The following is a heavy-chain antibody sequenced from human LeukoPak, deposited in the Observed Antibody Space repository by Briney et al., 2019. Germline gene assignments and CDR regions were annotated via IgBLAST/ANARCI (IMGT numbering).Heavy chain of an antibody. CDR1: GGSISSSSYY. CDR2: IYYSGST. V-gene: IGHV4-39*01. D-gene: IGHD1-26*01. Sequence: PSETLSLTCTVSGGSISSSSYYWGWIRQPPGKGLEWIGSIYYSGSTYYNPSLKSRVTISGDTSKNQFSLKVSSVTAADTAMYYCARHIRVGASRIDYWGQGTLVTVSS. J-gene: IGHJ4*02. CDR3: ARHIRVGASRIDY.